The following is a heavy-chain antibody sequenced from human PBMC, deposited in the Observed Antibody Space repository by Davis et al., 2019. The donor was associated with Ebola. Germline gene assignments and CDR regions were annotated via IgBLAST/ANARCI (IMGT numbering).Heavy chain of an antibody. CDR1: GFTFSSYG. Sequence: GGSLRPSCAASGFTFSSYGMHWVRQAPGKGLEWAAVIWYDGSNKYYADSVKGRFTISRDNAKNSLYLQMNSLRAEDTALYYCAKGELAVAGTADYWGQGTLVTVSS. V-gene: IGHV3-33*03. D-gene: IGHD6-19*01. J-gene: IGHJ4*02. CDR3: AKGELAVAGTADY. CDR2: IWYDGSNK.